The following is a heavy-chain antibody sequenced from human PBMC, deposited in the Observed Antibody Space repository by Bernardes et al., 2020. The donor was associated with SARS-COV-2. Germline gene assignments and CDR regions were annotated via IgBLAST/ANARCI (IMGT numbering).Heavy chain of an antibody. CDR3: ARVQWEGTNTGSADY. D-gene: IGHD3-10*01. CDR1: GYNFIRYG. CDR2: ISGYNGNT. V-gene: IGHV1-18*01. J-gene: IGHJ4*02. Sequence: APVKVSCKASGYNFIRYGINWVRQDPGQGLEWMGWISGYNGNTNYAQKFQGRVTMTRDTTTSTADMGLRSLRSDDTAVYYCARVQWEGTNTGSADYWGQGTLVTVSS.